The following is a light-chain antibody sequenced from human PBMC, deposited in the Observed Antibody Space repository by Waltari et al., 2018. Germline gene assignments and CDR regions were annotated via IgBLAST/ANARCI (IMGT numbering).Light chain of an antibody. J-gene: IGKJ1*01. V-gene: IGKV4-1*01. Sequence: DIVMTQSPDCLAVSLGERATINCKSSQSVLYSSNNKNYLAWYQQKPGQPPKLLIYWASTRESGVPDRFSGSGSGTDFTLTISSLQAEDVAVYYCQQYYSIWTFGQGTKVEIK. CDR1: QSVLYSSNNKNY. CDR2: WAS. CDR3: QQYYSIWT.